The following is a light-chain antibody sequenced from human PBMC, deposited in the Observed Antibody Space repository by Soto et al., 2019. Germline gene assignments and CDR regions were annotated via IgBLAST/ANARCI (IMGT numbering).Light chain of an antibody. CDR3: MQALQTPLT. V-gene: IGKV2-28*01. CDR1: QSLLHSDVYNY. Sequence: DVVMTQSPLSLPVTPGEPASISCRSSQSLLHSDVYNYLDWFLQRPGQSPQVLIYLGSNRAPGGPDRFSGSGSGTDFTLKISRVEAEDVGVYYCMQALQTPLTFGGGTKVEIK. CDR2: LGS. J-gene: IGKJ4*01.